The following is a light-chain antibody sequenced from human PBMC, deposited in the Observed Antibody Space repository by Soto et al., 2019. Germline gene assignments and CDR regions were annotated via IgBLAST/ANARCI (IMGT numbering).Light chain of an antibody. CDR3: QQYAKSVIS. CDR1: QSVTSY. V-gene: IGKV3-20*01. Sequence: EIVLTQSPGTLSLSPGERATLSCRASQSVTSYLAWYQQKPGQAPRLLIYGASSRAAGIPDRFSGSGSGTDFTLTISRLEPEDCAMFYCQQYAKSVISFGQGTRLDI. CDR2: GAS. J-gene: IGKJ5*01.